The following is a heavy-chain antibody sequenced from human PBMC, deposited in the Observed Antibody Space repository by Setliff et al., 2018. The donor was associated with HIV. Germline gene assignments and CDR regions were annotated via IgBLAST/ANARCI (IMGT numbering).Heavy chain of an antibody. CDR2: IYYSGST. CDR1: GGSISSYY. D-gene: IGHD3-10*01. CDR3: ARIWFGAQDAFDI. Sequence: SETLSLTCTVSGGSISSYYWSWIRQPPGKGLEWIGYIYYSGSTNYNPSLKSRVTISVDTSKNQFSLKLSSVTAADTAMYYCARIWFGAQDAFDIWGQGTMVTVS. J-gene: IGHJ3*02. V-gene: IGHV4-59*01.